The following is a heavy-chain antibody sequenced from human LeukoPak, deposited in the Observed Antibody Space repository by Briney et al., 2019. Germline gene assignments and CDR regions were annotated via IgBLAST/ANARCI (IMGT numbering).Heavy chain of an antibody. J-gene: IGHJ4*02. CDR2: ISVYNGNT. D-gene: IGHD2-15*01. CDR3: ARDIVGFTTTASAGDYFDY. Sequence: GASVKVSCKASGYTFTSYYMHWVRQAPGQGLEWMGWISVYNGNTNYAQRLQGRVTMTTDTSTSTAYMELRSLRSDDTAVYYCARDIVGFTTTASAGDYFDYWGQGTLVTVSS. CDR1: GYTFTSYY. V-gene: IGHV1-18*04.